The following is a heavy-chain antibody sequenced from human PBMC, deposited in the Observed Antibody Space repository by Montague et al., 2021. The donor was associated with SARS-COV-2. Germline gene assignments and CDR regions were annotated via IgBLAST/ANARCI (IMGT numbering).Heavy chain of an antibody. CDR2: IYYSGST. J-gene: IGHJ5*02. Sequence: TLSLTCTVSGGSISSSSYYWGWIRQPPGKGLEWIGYIYYSGSTYYNPSLKGRVTISVDTSKNQFSLKLSSVTAADTAVYYCARFPYYYDNWFDPWGQGTLVTVSS. D-gene: IGHD3-22*01. V-gene: IGHV4-30-4*08. CDR3: ARFPYYYDNWFDP. CDR1: GGSISSSSYY.